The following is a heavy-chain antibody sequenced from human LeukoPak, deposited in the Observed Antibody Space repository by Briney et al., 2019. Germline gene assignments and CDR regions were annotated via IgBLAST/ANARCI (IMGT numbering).Heavy chain of an antibody. Sequence: GGSLRLSCAASGFTFSSYSMNWVRQAPGKGLEWVSSISSSSSYIYYADSVKGRFTISRDNAKNSLYLQMNSLRAEDTAVYYCAGRGVVVPAARDAFDIWGQGTMVTVSS. CDR2: ISSSSSYI. D-gene: IGHD2-2*01. J-gene: IGHJ3*02. CDR1: GFTFSSYS. CDR3: AGRGVVVPAARDAFDI. V-gene: IGHV3-21*01.